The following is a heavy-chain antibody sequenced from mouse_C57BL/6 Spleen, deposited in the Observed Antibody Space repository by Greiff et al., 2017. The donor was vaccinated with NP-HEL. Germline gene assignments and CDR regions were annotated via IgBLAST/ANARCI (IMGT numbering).Heavy chain of an antibody. D-gene: IGHD2-4*01. CDR1: GYSFTDYN. V-gene: IGHV1-39*01. J-gene: IGHJ4*01. CDR3: ARQEDEYEYYYAMDY. CDR2: INPNYGTT. Sequence: VQLKESGPELVKPGASVKISCKASGYSFTDYNMNWVKQSNGKSLEWIGVINPNYGTTSYNQKFKGKATLTVDQSSSTAYMQLNSLTSEDSAVYYCARQEDEYEYYYAMDYWGQGTSVTVSS.